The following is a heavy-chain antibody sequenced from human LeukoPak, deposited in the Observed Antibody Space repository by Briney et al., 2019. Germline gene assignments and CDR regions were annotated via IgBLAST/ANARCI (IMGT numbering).Heavy chain of an antibody. D-gene: IGHD3-3*01. V-gene: IGHV3-7*01. Sequence: GGSLRLSCAASGFTFSRYWTSWVRQAPGKGLEWVANIKQDGSEKYYVDSVKGRFTISRDNAKNSLYLQMNSLRAEDTAVYYCAREAEGRFLERSIEQAGGGQGTLVTVSS. CDR3: AREAEGRFLERSIEQAG. CDR1: GFTFSRYW. CDR2: IKQDGSEK. J-gene: IGHJ4*02.